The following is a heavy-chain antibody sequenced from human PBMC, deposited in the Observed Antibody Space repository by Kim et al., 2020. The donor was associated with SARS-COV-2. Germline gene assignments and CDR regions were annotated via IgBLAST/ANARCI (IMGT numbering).Heavy chain of an antibody. V-gene: IGHV1-18*01. CDR1: GYTFTSYG. CDR2: ISPYNGNT. J-gene: IGHJ4*02. CDR3: ARDPKKEYSSSHPPLDY. Sequence: ASVKVSCKASGYTFTSYGISWVRQAPGQGLEWMGWISPYNGNTNYAQKLQGRVTMTTDTSTSTAYMELRSLRSDDTAVYYCARDPKKEYSSSHPPLDYWGQGTLVTVSS. D-gene: IGHD6-6*01.